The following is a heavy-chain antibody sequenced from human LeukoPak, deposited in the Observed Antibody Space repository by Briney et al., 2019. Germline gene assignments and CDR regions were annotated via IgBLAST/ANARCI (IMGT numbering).Heavy chain of an antibody. D-gene: IGHD1-26*01. CDR2: ISYDGSNK. Sequence: SGGSLRLSCAASGFTFSSYAMHWVRQAPGKGLEWVAVISYDGSNKYYADSVKGRFTISRDNAKNSVFLQMNSLRAEDTAVYYCARDPNLYSGTYDTYWGQGTLVTVSS. J-gene: IGHJ4*02. CDR3: ARDPNLYSGTYDTY. CDR1: GFTFSSYA. V-gene: IGHV3-30*04.